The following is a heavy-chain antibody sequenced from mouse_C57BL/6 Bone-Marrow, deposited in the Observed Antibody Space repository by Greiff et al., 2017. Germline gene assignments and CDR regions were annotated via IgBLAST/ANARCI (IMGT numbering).Heavy chain of an antibody. D-gene: IGHD4-1*01. V-gene: IGHV1-74*01. CDR3: AIERARLSNWDDFDY. CDR1: GYTFTSYW. CDR2: IHPSDSDT. Sequence: QVQLQQPGAELVKPGASVTVSCKASGYTFTSYWMHWVQQRPGQGLEWIGRIHPSDSDTNYNQKFKGKATLTVDKSSSTAYMQLISLTSEDSAVDYCAIERARLSNWDDFDYWGQGTTLTVSS. J-gene: IGHJ2*01.